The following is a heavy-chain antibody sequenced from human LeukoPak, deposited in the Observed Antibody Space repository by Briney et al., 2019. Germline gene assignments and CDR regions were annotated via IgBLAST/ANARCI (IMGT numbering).Heavy chain of an antibody. CDR1: GYTFTIYD. D-gene: IGHD6-13*01. J-gene: IGHJ4*02. Sequence: ASVTVSFTGSGYTFTIYDINWVRQAPGQGQGWMGWMNPNSGNTGYAQKFQGRVTVTRNTSISTAYMELSSLRSEDTAVYYCARGLRGIAAADYWGQGTLVTVSS. V-gene: IGHV1-8*01. CDR2: MNPNSGNT. CDR3: ARGLRGIAAADY.